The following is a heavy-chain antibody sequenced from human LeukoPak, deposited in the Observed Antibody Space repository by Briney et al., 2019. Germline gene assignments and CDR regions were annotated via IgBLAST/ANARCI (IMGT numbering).Heavy chain of an antibody. D-gene: IGHD3-22*01. CDR1: GFTFSSYA. J-gene: IGHJ4*02. CDR2: ISGCGGST. Sequence: PGGSLRLSCAASGFTFSSYAMSWVRQAPGKGLEWVSAISGCGGSTYYADSVKGRFTISRDNSKNTLYLQMNSLRAEDTAVYYCAKGRQGTMIVVAIDYWGQGTLVTVSS. CDR3: AKGRQGTMIVVAIDY. V-gene: IGHV3-23*01.